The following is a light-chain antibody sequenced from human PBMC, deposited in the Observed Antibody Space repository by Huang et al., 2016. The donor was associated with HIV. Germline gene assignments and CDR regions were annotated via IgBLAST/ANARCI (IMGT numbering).Light chain of an antibody. J-gene: IGKJ1*01. CDR1: QSVGSY. CDR3: QQRSNRTPTT. V-gene: IGKV3-11*01. CDR2: DVS. Sequence: EIILTQSPATLSLSPGERATLSCRASQSVGSYLAWYQQKPGQAPRLLIYDVSNRATGIPARFSGGGSGTDFTLTIRGLEPDDFAVYFCQQRSNRTPTTFGQGTKVE.